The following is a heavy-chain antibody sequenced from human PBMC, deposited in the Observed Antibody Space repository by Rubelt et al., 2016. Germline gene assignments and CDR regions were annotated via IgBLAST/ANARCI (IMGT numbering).Heavy chain of an antibody. J-gene: IGHJ4*02. CDR2: IYHSGST. CDR3: ARSNPWIQLWSRIDY. CDR1: GGSISSYY. V-gene: IGHV4-4*08. D-gene: IGHD5-18*01. Sequence: QVQLQESGPGLVKPSETLSLTCTVSGGSISSYYWSWIRQPPGKGLEWIGYIYHSGSTNYNPSLKSRVTISVDTSKNQFSLKLSSVTAADTAVYYCARSNPWIQLWSRIDYWGQGTLVTVSS.